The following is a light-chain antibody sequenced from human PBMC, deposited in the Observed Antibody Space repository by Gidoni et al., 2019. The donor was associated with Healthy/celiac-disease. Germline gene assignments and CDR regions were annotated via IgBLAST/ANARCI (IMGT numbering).Light chain of an antibody. CDR3: QSYDSSLSGWV. CDR1: SSNIVAGYD. J-gene: IGLJ3*02. Sequence: QSVLTPPPSVSVAPGQRVTISCTGSSSNIVAGYDVHWYQQLPGTAPKLLIYGNSNRPSGVPDRFSGSKSGTSASLSITGLQAEDEADYYCQSYDSSLSGWVFGGGTKLTVL. CDR2: GNS. V-gene: IGLV1-40*01.